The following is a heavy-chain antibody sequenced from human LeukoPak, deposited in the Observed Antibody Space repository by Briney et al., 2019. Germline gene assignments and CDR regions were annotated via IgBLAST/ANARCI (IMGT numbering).Heavy chain of an antibody. J-gene: IGHJ4*02. CDR3: SRQQLVFDC. CDR2: IKSKTDGGTT. CDR1: GFTFSNAW. V-gene: IGHV3-15*01. Sequence: AGGSLRLSCAASGFTFSNAWMSWVRQAPGKGLEWVGHIKSKTDGGTTDYAAPVKGRFTISRDDSKNTLYLQINSLKTEDTAVYFCSRQQLVFDCWGQGTLVTVSS. D-gene: IGHD6-13*01.